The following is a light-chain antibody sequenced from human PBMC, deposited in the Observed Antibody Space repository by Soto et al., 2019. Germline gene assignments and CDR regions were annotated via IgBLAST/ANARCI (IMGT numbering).Light chain of an antibody. V-gene: IGLV1-44*01. CDR3: AAWDDSLNGPV. J-gene: IGLJ2*01. CDR1: SSNIGTYT. Sequence: QSVLTQPPSASGTPGQRVTISCSGSSSNIGTYTVDWYQQVPGTAPKLLIYSNHQRPSGVPDRFSGSRSGTSASLAISGLQSEDEADYNCAAWDDSLNGPVFGGGTKVTVL. CDR2: SNH.